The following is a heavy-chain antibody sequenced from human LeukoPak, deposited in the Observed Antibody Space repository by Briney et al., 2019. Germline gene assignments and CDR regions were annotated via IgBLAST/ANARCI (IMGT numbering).Heavy chain of an antibody. D-gene: IGHD3-10*01. CDR2: INPTGGST. CDR1: GYTFTSYY. CDR3: ARASSGLRGRAHFDY. J-gene: IGHJ4*02. Sequence: GASVKVSCKASGYTFTSYYMHWVRLAPGQGLEWMGIINPTGGSTSYAQKFQGRVTMTRDTSTSTVYMELSSLRAEDTAVYYCARASSGLRGRAHFDYWGQGTLVTVSS. V-gene: IGHV1-46*01.